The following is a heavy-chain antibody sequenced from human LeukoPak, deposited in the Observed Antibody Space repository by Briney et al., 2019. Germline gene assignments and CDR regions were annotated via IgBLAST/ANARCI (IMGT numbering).Heavy chain of an antibody. V-gene: IGHV3-48*04. CDR3: ARVIAWYYYYMDV. J-gene: IGHJ6*03. D-gene: IGHD3-22*01. CDR2: ISSSSSTI. CDR1: GFTFSSYS. Sequence: PGGSLRLSCAASGFTFSSYSMNWVRQAPGKGLEWVSYISSSSSTIYYADSVKGRFTVSRDNAKNSLYLQMNSLRAEDTAVYYCARVIAWYYYYMDVWGKGTTVTVSS.